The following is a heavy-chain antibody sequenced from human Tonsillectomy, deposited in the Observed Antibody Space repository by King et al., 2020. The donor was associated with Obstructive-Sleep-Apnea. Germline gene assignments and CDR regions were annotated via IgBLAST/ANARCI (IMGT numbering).Heavy chain of an antibody. D-gene: IGHD3-22*01. CDR3: ARDIIFFLSSGYPRRNWYFDL. CDR2: IYYSGST. CDR1: GGSISSSTYY. V-gene: IGHV4-39*07. J-gene: IGHJ2*01. Sequence: QLQESGPGLVKPSETLSLTCTVSGGSISSSTYYWGWIRQPPGKGLEWIGSIYYSGSTYYNPSLKSRVTISVDTSKNQFSLKLSSVTAADTAVYYCARDIIFFLSSGYPRRNWYFDLWGRGTLVTVSS.